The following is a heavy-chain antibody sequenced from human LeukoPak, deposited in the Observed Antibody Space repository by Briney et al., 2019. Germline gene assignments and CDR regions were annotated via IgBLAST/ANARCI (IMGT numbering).Heavy chain of an antibody. CDR2: ISSSGSTI. CDR1: GFTFSDYY. D-gene: IGHD4-17*01. Sequence: GGSLRLSCAASGFTFSDYYMSWIRQAPGKGLEWVSYISSSGSTIYYADSVKGRFTISRDNAKNSLYLQMNSLRAEDTAVYYCAGSYGDPRETLDVWGKGTTVTVSS. J-gene: IGHJ6*04. V-gene: IGHV3-11*01. CDR3: AGSYGDPRETLDV.